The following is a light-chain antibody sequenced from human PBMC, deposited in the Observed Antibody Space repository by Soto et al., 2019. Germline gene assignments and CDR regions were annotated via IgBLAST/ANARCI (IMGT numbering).Light chain of an antibody. Sequence: DIQLTQSPSFLSASVGDRVTITCRASQAMSSSLAWYQQKPAQAPKLLIYASSTLQSGVPSRFSGSGSGTAFTLTISSLQPEDFATYYCQQLNPFSRTFGPGTKLEI. CDR2: ASS. J-gene: IGKJ2*01. CDR1: QAMSSS. V-gene: IGKV1-9*01. CDR3: QQLNPFSRT.